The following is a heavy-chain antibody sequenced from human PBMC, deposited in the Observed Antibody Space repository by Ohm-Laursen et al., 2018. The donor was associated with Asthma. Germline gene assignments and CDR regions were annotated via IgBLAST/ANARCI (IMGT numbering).Heavy chain of an antibody. CDR1: GYTFTRYY. CDR2: INPSADSP. CDR3: ATGGLLSSSAFDI. J-gene: IGHJ3*02. D-gene: IGHD2/OR15-2a*01. Sequence: ASVKVSCKAFGYTFTRYYIHWVRQAPGQGLEWMGIINPSADSPTYAQKFQGRVTMTSDTSTSTVYMELSSLRSEDSAVYYCATGGLLSSSAFDIWGQGTSVIVSS. V-gene: IGHV1-46*01.